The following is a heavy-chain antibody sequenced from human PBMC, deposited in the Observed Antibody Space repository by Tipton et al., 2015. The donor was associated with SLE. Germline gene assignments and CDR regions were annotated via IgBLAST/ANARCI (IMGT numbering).Heavy chain of an antibody. Sequence: TLSLTCSVSGGSISSNYWIWIRQPPGKGLEWIGYISDGGGTNHNPSLKSRVAISVDPAKNQFSLKLTSVTAADTAVYYCASGMLTWRGAIIGVDVWGQGTSVNVSS. CDR1: GGSISSNY. V-gene: IGHV4-59*08. J-gene: IGHJ6*02. CDR2: ISDGGGT. D-gene: IGHD1-1*01. CDR3: ASGMLTWRGAIIGVDV.